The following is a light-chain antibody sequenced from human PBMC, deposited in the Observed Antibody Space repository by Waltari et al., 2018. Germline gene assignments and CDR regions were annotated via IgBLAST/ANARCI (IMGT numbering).Light chain of an antibody. CDR3: QHYDKWLRYS. J-gene: IGKJ2*01. Sequence: IVMTQSPATLSVSPGERAILSCRASQSISTNLAWFQEKPGQAPRLLIYGAPTRATGVPARFSGSGSGTYFTLVISSLRSEDFAVYYCQHYDKWLRYSFGQGTKVEIK. CDR2: GAP. CDR1: QSISTN. V-gene: IGKV3-15*01.